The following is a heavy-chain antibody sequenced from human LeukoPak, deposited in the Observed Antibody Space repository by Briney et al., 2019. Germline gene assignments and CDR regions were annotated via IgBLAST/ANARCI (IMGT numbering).Heavy chain of an antibody. J-gene: IGHJ4*02. V-gene: IGHV3-23*01. Sequence: GGSLRLSCVASGFTLRSYAIYWVRQAPGKGLEWVSGISGSGGDTYFADSVKGRFTISRDNSKDTVFLQMDSLRAEDTAVYYCAKTTAGYSSGRYPGWPIDYWGQGTLVTVSS. D-gene: IGHD2-15*01. CDR1: GFTLRSYA. CDR3: AKTTAGYSSGRYPGWPIDY. CDR2: ISGSGGDT.